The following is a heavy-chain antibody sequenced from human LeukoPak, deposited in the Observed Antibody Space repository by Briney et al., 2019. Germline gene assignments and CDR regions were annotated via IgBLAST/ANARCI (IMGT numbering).Heavy chain of an antibody. D-gene: IGHD6-19*01. CDR2: ISYDGSNK. Sequence: GGSLRLSCAASGFTFSSYAMHWVRQAPGKGLEWEAVISYDGSNKYYADSVNGRFTISRDNSKNTLYLQMNSLRGEDTAVYYCARDQWLAGMIDYWGQGTLVTVS. CDR3: ARDQWLAGMIDY. V-gene: IGHV3-30-3*01. J-gene: IGHJ4*02. CDR1: GFTFSSYA.